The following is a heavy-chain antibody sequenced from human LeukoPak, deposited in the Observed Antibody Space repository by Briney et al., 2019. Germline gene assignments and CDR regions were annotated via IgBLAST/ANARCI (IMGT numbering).Heavy chain of an antibody. V-gene: IGHV3-53*01. J-gene: IGHJ4*02. D-gene: IGHD3-22*01. Sequence: GGSLRLSCAASGFTVSSNYMSWVRQAPGKGLEWVSVIYSGGSTYYADSVKGRFTISRDNSKNTLYLQMNSLRAEDTAVYYCARAEYYYDSSGCYYGYYFDYWGQGTMVTVSS. CDR3: ARAEYYYDSSGCYYGYYFDY. CDR2: IYSGGST. CDR1: GFTVSSNY.